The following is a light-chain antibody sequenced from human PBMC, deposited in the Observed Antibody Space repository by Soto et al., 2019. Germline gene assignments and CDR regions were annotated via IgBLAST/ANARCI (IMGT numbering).Light chain of an antibody. CDR3: QQSYSAPIT. Sequence: GDSVTITCRASQSISTFLHWYQQKPGKAPMVLIYTASSLQSGVPSRFSGSGSGTEFTLTISSLQPEDFATYYCQQSYSAPITFGQGTRLEIK. CDR2: TAS. V-gene: IGKV1-39*01. CDR1: QSISTF. J-gene: IGKJ5*01.